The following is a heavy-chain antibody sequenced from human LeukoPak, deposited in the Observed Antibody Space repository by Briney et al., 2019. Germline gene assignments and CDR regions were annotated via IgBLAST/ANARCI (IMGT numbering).Heavy chain of an antibody. CDR2: IRYDGINK. J-gene: IGHJ3*02. D-gene: IGHD3-10*01. V-gene: IGHV3-30*02. CDR3: AKEGDYYGSGSYRDGFDI. CDR1: GFTFSTHG. Sequence: GGSLRLSCAASGFTFSTHGMHWVRQAPGKGLEWVAFIRYDGINKYYADSVKGRFTISRDSFKNTLYLQMNSLRPEDTAVYYCAKEGDYYGSGSYRDGFDIWGQGTMVTVSS.